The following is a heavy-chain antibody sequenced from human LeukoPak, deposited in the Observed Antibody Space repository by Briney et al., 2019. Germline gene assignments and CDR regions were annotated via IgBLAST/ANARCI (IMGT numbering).Heavy chain of an antibody. Sequence: PGGSLRLSCGASGFPFSSYWMNWVRQAPGKGLEWVANINEDGSGKYYVDSVKGRFTVSRDNAKNSVYLQMNSLRAEDTAVYYCTKGGHLDDWGQGTLVTVSS. CDR1: GFPFSSYW. D-gene: IGHD3-16*01. J-gene: IGHJ4*02. V-gene: IGHV3-7*01. CDR2: INEDGSGK. CDR3: TKGGHLDD.